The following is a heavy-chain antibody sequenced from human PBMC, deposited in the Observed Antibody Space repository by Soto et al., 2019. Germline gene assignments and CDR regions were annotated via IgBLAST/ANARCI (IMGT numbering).Heavy chain of an antibody. V-gene: IGHV3-49*03. D-gene: IGHD3-10*01. CDR1: GFTFGDYA. Sequence: GGSLRLSCTASGFTFGDYAMSWFRQAPGKGLEWVGFIRSKAYGGTTEYAASVKGRFTISRDDSKSIAYLQMNSLKTEDTAVYYCTRDGDVLLWFGELSPTYYYYGMDVWGQGTLVTVSS. J-gene: IGHJ6*02. CDR3: TRDGDVLLWFGELSPTYYYYGMDV. CDR2: IRSKAYGGTT.